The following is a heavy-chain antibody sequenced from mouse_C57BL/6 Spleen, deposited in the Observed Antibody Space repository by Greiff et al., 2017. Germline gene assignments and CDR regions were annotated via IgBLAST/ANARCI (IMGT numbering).Heavy chain of an antibody. CDR2: IWRGGST. Sequence: VKLMESGPGLVQPSQSLSITCTVSGFSLTSYGVHWVRQSPGKGLEWLGVIWRGGSTDYNAAFMSSLSITKDNSKSQVVFKMNSLQADDTAIYYCAKNSPYYYGSSYGYFDVWGTGTTVTVSS. CDR1: GFSLTSYG. J-gene: IGHJ1*03. CDR3: AKNSPYYYGSSYGYFDV. D-gene: IGHD1-1*01. V-gene: IGHV2-5*01.